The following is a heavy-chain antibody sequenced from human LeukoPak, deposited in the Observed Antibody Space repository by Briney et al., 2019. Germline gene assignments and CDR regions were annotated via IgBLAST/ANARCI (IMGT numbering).Heavy chain of an antibody. CDR1: GFTFSDYS. V-gene: IGHV3-21*01. D-gene: IGHD3-10*01. CDR3: VRDLLGSGSTTAYLYH. CDR2: FSPRSRHI. J-gene: IGHJ1*01. Sequence: GGSLRLSCVASGFTFSDYSMNWVRQAPGKGLGWVSSFSPRSRHIYYAGSVKGRFTISRDDARNSLYLQMNSLRAEDMAVYFCVRDLLGSGSTTAYLYHWGQGTLVTVSS.